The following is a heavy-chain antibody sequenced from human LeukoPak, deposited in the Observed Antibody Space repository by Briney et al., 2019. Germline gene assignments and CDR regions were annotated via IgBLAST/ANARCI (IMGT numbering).Heavy chain of an antibody. Sequence: ASVKVSCKASGYTFTSYDINWVRQATGQGLEWMGWMNPNSGNTGYAQKFQGRVTMTRNTSISTAYMGLSSLRSEDTAVYYCATSGGEMATIEGFDYWGQGTLVTVSS. D-gene: IGHD5-24*01. J-gene: IGHJ4*02. V-gene: IGHV1-8*01. CDR1: GYTFTSYD. CDR3: ATSGGEMATIEGFDY. CDR2: MNPNSGNT.